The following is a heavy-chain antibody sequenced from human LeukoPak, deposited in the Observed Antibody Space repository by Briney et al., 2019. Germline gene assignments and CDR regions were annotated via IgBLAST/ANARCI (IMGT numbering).Heavy chain of an antibody. D-gene: IGHD5-18*01. J-gene: IGHJ4*02. Sequence: SETLSLTCTVSGGSISSYYWGWIRQPAGKGLEWIGRIYTSGSTNYNPSLKSRVTMSVDTSKNQFSLKLSSVTAADTAVYYCARDVDTAMVTFPFFDYWGQGTLVTVSS. CDR2: IYTSGST. CDR3: ARDVDTAMVTFPFFDY. CDR1: GGSISSYY. V-gene: IGHV4-4*07.